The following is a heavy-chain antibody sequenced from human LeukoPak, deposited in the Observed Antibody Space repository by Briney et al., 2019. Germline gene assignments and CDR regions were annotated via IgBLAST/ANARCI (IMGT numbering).Heavy chain of an antibody. V-gene: IGHV4-34*01. Sequence: SETLSLTCAVYGGSFSGYYWSWIRQPPGKGLKWIGEINHSGSTNYNPSLKSRVTISVDTSKNQFSLKLSSVTAADTAVYYCARQPAPYSSGWHDGFHIWGQGTMVTVSA. CDR1: GGSFSGYY. CDR2: INHSGST. CDR3: ARQPAPYSSGWHDGFHI. J-gene: IGHJ3*02. D-gene: IGHD6-19*01.